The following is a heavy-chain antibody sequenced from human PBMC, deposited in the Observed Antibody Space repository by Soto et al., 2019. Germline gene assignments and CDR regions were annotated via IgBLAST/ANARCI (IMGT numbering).Heavy chain of an antibody. J-gene: IGHJ4*02. D-gene: IGHD2-2*01. CDR1: RFTFSSYW. Sequence: EVQLVESGGGLVQPGGPLRLSCAASRFTFSSYWMSWVRQAPGKGLEWVANIKQDGSERYYVDSVKGRFTISRDNAKNSLYLQMNSLRAEDTAVYYCARGGSSTRFMDYWGQGTLVTVSS. CDR3: ARGGSSTRFMDY. CDR2: IKQDGSER. V-gene: IGHV3-7*03.